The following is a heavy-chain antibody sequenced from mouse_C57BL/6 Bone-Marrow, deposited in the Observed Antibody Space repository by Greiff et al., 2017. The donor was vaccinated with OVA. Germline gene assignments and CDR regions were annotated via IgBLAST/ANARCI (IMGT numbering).Heavy chain of an antibody. CDR1: GYTFTSYW. CDR2: IDPSDSYT. J-gene: IGHJ2*01. Sequence: QVQLQQPGAELVRPGTSVKLSCKASGYTFTSYWMHWVKQRPGQGLEWIGVIDPSDSYTNYNQKFKGKATLTVDTSSSTAYMQLSSLTSEDSAVYYCARPPQYYDYDGRAYWGQGTTLTVSS. V-gene: IGHV1-59*01. D-gene: IGHD2-4*01. CDR3: ARPPQYYDYDGRAY.